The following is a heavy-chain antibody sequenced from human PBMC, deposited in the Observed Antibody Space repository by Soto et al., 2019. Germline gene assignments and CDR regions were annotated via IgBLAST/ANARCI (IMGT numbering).Heavy chain of an antibody. CDR1: GFTFSRQS. CDR3: ARDLNYGLFDY. Sequence: PGGSLRLSCAASGFTFSRQSMNWVRQAPGKGLEWVSYISISSNTIYYAASVRGRFTISRDNAKNSLYLQMNSLRAEDTAVYYCARDLNYGLFDYWGQGTLVTVSS. J-gene: IGHJ4*02. CDR2: ISISSNTI. V-gene: IGHV3-48*01. D-gene: IGHD4-17*01.